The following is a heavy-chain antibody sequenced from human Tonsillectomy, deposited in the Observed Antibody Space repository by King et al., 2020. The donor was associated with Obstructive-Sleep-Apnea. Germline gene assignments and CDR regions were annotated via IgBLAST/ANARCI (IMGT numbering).Heavy chain of an antibody. CDR3: ARFCSITSCPSFGLDV. CDR1: GDSIRSYY. Sequence: QVQLQESGPGLVKPSETLSLTCTVSGDSIRSYYWTWIRQPPGKGLEWVGYIYYSGNADYNPSLKSRVTISVDTSKSQFSLKLTSVTAADTAVYYFARFCSITSCPSFGLDVWGQGTTVTVSS. V-gene: IGHV4-59*01. CDR2: IYYSGNA. D-gene: IGHD2-2*01. J-gene: IGHJ6*02.